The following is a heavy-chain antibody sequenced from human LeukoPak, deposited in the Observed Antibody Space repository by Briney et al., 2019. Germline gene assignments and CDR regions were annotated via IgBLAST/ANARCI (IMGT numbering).Heavy chain of an antibody. D-gene: IGHD3-10*01. CDR2: IYYSGST. CDR1: GGSISSSSYY. CDR3: ARLAYYSYAFDI. V-gene: IGHV4-39*01. Sequence: SETLSLTCTVSGGSISSSSYYWGWIRQPPGKGLEWIGSIYYSGSTYYNPSLKSRVTISVDTSKNQFSLQLSSVTAADTAVYYCARLAYYSYAFDIWGQGTMVTVSS. J-gene: IGHJ3*02.